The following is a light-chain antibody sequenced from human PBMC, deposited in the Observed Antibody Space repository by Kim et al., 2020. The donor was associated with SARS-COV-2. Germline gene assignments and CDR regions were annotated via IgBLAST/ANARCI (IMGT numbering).Light chain of an antibody. V-gene: IGKV1-9*01. CDR3: QQRQVYPIT. CDR2: TAS. Sequence: DIQLTQSPSFLSASVGDTVTMNCRASQGIGTFLAWYQQKAGKAPRLLIYTASILQTGVPSRFSGSGSGTDFTLTISSLQREDFATYYCQQRQVYPITFGQGTRLEIK. J-gene: IGKJ5*01. CDR1: QGIGTF.